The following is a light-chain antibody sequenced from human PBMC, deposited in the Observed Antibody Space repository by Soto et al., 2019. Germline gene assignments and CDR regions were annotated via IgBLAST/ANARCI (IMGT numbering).Light chain of an antibody. Sequence: DIQMTQSPPSLSASVGDRVTITCRASQTINTYLSWYQQKPGKAPKLLIYAASNLQSGVPSRFSGSGSGTDFTLTINSLQPEDFATYYCQQSYRTPPYTFGQGTKLEIK. V-gene: IGKV1-39*01. CDR1: QTINTY. CDR2: AAS. CDR3: QQSYRTPPYT. J-gene: IGKJ2*01.